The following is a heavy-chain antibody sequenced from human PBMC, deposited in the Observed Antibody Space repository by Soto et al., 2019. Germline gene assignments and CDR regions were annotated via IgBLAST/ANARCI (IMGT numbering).Heavy chain of an antibody. J-gene: IGHJ4*02. CDR2: IKQDGSEK. Sequence: SGGSLRLSCAASGFTFSSYWMSWVRQAPGKGLEWVANIKQDGSEKYYVDSVKGRFTISRDNAKNSLYLQMNSLRAEDTAVYYCARVGDSSGYYKDFDYWGQGTLVTVSS. V-gene: IGHV3-7*03. CDR3: ARVGDSSGYYKDFDY. CDR1: GFTFSSYW. D-gene: IGHD3-22*01.